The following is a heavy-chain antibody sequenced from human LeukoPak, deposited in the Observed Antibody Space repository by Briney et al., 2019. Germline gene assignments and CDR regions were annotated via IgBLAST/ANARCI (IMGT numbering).Heavy chain of an antibody. J-gene: IGHJ6*03. CDR1: GGSLSGYY. V-gene: IGHV4-34*01. Sequence: PSDTLSLTCAVYGGSLSGYYWSWIRQPPGKGLEWIGEINHSGSTNYNPSLKSRVTISVDTSKNQFSLKLSSVTAADTAVYYCVWVGVSGYYYMDVWGKGPTVSVSS. D-gene: IGHD1-26*01. CDR2: INHSGST. CDR3: VWVGVSGYYYMDV.